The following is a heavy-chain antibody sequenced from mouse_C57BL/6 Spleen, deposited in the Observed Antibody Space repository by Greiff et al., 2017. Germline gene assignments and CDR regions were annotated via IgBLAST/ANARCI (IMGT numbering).Heavy chain of an antibody. CDR3: TTPYSLYAMDY. CDR1: GFNIKDDY. Sequence: DVQLQESGAELVRPGASVKLSCTASGFNIKDDYMHWVKQRPEQGLEWIGWIDPENGDTEYASKFQGKATITADTSSNTAYLQLSSLTSEDTAVYYCTTPYSLYAMDYWGQGTSVTVSS. CDR2: IDPENGDT. D-gene: IGHD1-1*01. V-gene: IGHV14-4*01. J-gene: IGHJ4*01.